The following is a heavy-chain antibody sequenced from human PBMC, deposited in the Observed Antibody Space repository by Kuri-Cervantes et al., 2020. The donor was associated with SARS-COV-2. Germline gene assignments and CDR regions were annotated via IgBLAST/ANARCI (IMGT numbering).Heavy chain of an antibody. CDR3: AKDPNGDYVGAFDF. Sequence: GESLKISCAASGFTFSSYAMHWVRQAPGKGLEWVAVKSYDGSNKYYADSVKGRFTISRDNSKNTLYLQMNNLRAEDTAVYYCAKDPNGDYVGAFDFWGQGTLVTVSS. CDR2: KSYDGSNK. J-gene: IGHJ3*01. V-gene: IGHV3-30-3*01. CDR1: GFTFSSYA. D-gene: IGHD4-17*01.